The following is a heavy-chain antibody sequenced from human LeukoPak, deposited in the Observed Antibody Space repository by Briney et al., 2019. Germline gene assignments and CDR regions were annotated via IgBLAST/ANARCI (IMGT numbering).Heavy chain of an antibody. CDR3: ARGTVEMATIHFDY. CDR2: IKQDGSEK. J-gene: IGHJ4*02. D-gene: IGHD5-24*01. CDR1: GFTFSSYW. V-gene: IGHV3-7*03. Sequence: PGGSLRLSCAASGFTFSSYWMSWVRQAPGKGLEWVANIKQDGSEKYFVDSVKGRFTISGDNAKNSLYLQMNSLRAEDTAVYYCARGTVEMATIHFDYWGQGTLVTVSS.